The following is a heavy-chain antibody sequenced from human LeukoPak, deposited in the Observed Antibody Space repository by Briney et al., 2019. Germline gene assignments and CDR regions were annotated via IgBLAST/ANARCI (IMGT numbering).Heavy chain of an antibody. CDR3: ARVLGLMEWLFDP. V-gene: IGHV4-59*01. J-gene: IGHJ5*02. Sequence: SETLSLTCTVSGGSINAYYWSWIRQTPGKGLEWIGHTYYSGNTNYNPSLKSRVSISIHTSKKQFSLEPNSVTAADTAVYYCARVLGLMEWLFDPWGQGILVTVSS. CDR1: GGSINAYY. D-gene: IGHD3-3*01. CDR2: TYYSGNT.